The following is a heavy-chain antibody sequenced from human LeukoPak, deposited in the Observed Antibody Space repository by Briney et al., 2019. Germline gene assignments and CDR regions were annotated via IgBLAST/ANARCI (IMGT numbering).Heavy chain of an antibody. CDR2: ISYEGSTK. D-gene: IGHD6-13*01. Sequence: GGSLRLSCAASGFTFSSYGMHWVRQAPGKGLEWVAVISYEGSTKYYADAVKGRFTISRDNSKNTLYLQMNSVRAEDTAVYYCAKEASPYTSRGVDVWGRGTTVTVSS. V-gene: IGHV3-30*18. CDR3: AKEASPYTSRGVDV. CDR1: GFTFSSYG. J-gene: IGHJ6*02.